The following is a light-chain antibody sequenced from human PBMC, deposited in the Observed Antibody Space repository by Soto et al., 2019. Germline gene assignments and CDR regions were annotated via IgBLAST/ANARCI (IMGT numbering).Light chain of an antibody. CDR2: GAS. V-gene: IGKV1-39*01. CDR3: QQSYSTPRT. J-gene: IGKJ5*01. Sequence: DIQMTQSPSSLSASVGDRVTITCRASQSISTLLNWYQQKPGKAPSLLIYGASTLHTGVPSRFSGSGSGTDFTLTINSLQPEDFETYYCQQSYSTPRTFAQGTRLEIK. CDR1: QSISTL.